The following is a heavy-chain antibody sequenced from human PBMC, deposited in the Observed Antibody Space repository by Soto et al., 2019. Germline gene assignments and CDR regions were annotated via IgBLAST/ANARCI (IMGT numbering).Heavy chain of an antibody. CDR1: GFTFSSYG. Sequence: QVQLVESGGGVVQPGRSLRLSCVASGFTFSSYGMHWVRQAPGKGLEWVAIISYDGSNTYYADSVKGRFTISRDNSKNTXYXXMNSLGDEDTSVYYGAKEGGLGGSYDVSSSYYFDYWGQGTLVTVSS. J-gene: IGHJ4*02. CDR3: AKEGGLGGSYDVSSSYYFDY. D-gene: IGHD1-26*01. CDR2: ISYDGSNT. V-gene: IGHV3-30*18.